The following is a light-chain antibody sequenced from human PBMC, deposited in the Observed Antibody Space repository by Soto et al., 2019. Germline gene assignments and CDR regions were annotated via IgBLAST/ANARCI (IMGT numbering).Light chain of an antibody. V-gene: IGKV1-5*03. J-gene: IGKJ1*01. CDR2: MAS. Sequence: DIQITQSPSTLSASVGDRVTITCRASQSISMWLAWYQQKPGKAPELLIYMASNLKTGVPSRFSGSGSGTEFTLTISGLQPDDFATFYCQQYSTSPWTFGHGTKVDIK. CDR1: QSISMW. CDR3: QQYSTSPWT.